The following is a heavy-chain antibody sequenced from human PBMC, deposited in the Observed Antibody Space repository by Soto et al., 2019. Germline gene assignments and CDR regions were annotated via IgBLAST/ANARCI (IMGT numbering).Heavy chain of an antibody. CDR2: IKSKTDGGTT. CDR1: GFTFSNAW. V-gene: IGHV3-15*07. D-gene: IGHD6-13*01. CDR3: STPGLASGTGAY. Sequence: EVQLVESGGGLVKPGGSLRLSCAASGFTFSNAWMNWVRQAPGKGLEWVGRIKSKTDGGTTDYAAPVKGRFTISRDDSKNTLYLQMNSLKTEDTAMYYCSTPGLASGTGAYWGQGTLVTVSS. J-gene: IGHJ4*02.